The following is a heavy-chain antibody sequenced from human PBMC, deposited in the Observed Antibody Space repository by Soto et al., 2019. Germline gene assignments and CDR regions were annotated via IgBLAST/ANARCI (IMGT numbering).Heavy chain of an antibody. V-gene: IGHV1-69*13. CDR1: GGTFSSYA. J-gene: IGHJ6*02. Sequence: SVKVSCKASGGTFSSYAISWVRQAPGQGLEWMGGIIPIFGTANYAQKFQGRVTITADESTSTAYMELSSLRSEDTAVYYCARARVKGLHYYYGMDVWGQGTTVTVSS. D-gene: IGHD5-12*01. CDR3: ARARVKGLHYYYGMDV. CDR2: IIPIFGTA.